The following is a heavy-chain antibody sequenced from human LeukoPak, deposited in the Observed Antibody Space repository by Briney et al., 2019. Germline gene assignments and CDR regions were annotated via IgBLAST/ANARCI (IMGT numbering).Heavy chain of an antibody. D-gene: IGHD1-1*01. CDR1: GYTFTSYG. Sequence: GASVKVSCKASGYTFTSYGISWVRQAPGQGLEWMGWINPNSGGTNYAQKFQGRATMTRDTSISTAYMELSRLRSDDTAVYYCARLEIGYSSVVHRGGTDYWGQGTLVTVSS. V-gene: IGHV1-2*02. CDR2: INPNSGGT. CDR3: ARLEIGYSSVVHRGGTDY. J-gene: IGHJ4*02.